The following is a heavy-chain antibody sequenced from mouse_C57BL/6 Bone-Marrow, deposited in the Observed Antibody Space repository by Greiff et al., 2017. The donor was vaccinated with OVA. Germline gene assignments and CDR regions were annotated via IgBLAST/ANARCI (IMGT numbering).Heavy chain of an antibody. D-gene: IGHD1-1*01. V-gene: IGHV14-3*01. J-gene: IGHJ4*01. CDR2: IDPANGNT. CDR3: ADLLRGGYYYAMDY. CDR1: GFNIKNTY. Sequence: VQLQQSVAELVRPGASVKLSCTASGFNIKNTYMPWVKQRPEQGLEWIGRIDPANGNTKYAPKFQGKATITADTSSNTAYLQLSSLTSEDTAIYDCADLLRGGYYYAMDYWGQGTSVTVSS.